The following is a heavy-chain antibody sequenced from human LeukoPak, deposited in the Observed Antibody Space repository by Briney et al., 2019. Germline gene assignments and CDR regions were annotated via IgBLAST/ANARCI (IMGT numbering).Heavy chain of an antibody. V-gene: IGHV3-74*01. CDR3: TRDLMDYDVSTGLHHYYMDV. CDR2: ISGDGRNK. J-gene: IGHJ6*02. D-gene: IGHD3-9*01. CDR1: GFTFSSYW. Sequence: QSGGSLRLSCVASGFTFSSYWMHWVRQDPRKGLVWVSRISGDGRNKNYADSVRGRFTISRDNAKNTLYLQMNTLRVEDTAVYYCTRDLMDYDVSTGLHHYYMDVWGQGTTVTVSS.